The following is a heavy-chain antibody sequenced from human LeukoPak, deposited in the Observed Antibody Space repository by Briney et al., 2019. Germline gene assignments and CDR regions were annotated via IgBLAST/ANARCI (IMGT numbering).Heavy chain of an antibody. D-gene: IGHD2-8*01. Sequence: RASVKVSCKASGYTFTGYYMHGVRQAPGQGLEWMGWINPNSGGTNYAQKFQGRVTMTRDTSISTAYMELSRLRSDDTAVYYCAKASITGYCTNGVCYGPDYWGQGTLVTVSS. CDR2: INPNSGGT. V-gene: IGHV1-2*02. CDR1: GYTFTGYY. CDR3: AKASITGYCTNGVCYGPDY. J-gene: IGHJ4*02.